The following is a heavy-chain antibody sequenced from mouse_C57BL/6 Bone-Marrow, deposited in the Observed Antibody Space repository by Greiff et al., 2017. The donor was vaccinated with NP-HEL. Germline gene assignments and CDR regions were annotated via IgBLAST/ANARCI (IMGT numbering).Heavy chain of an antibody. Sequence: VQLQQSGPVLVKPGASVKMSCKASGYTFTDYYMNWVKQSHGKSLEWIGVINPYNGGTSYNQKFKGKATLTVDKASSTAYMELNSLTSEDSAVYYCARFYYCSPYYLDYWGQGTTLTVSS. CDR3: ARFYYCSPYYLDY. CDR2: INPYNGGT. D-gene: IGHD1-1*01. V-gene: IGHV1-19*01. CDR1: GYTFTDYY. J-gene: IGHJ2*01.